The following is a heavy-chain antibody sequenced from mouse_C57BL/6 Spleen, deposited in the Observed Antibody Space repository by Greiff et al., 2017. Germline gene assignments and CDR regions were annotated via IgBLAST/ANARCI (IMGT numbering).Heavy chain of an antibody. CDR3: ASSYYYGSSFYAMDY. Sequence: EVKLVESGGGLVQPGGSLSLSCAASGFTFTDYYMSWVRQPPGKALEWLGFIRNKANGYTTEYSASVKGRFTISRDNSQSILYLQMNALRAEDSATYYCASSYYYGSSFYAMDYWGQGTSVTVSS. J-gene: IGHJ4*01. D-gene: IGHD1-1*01. V-gene: IGHV7-3*01. CDR1: GFTFTDYY. CDR2: IRNKANGYTT.